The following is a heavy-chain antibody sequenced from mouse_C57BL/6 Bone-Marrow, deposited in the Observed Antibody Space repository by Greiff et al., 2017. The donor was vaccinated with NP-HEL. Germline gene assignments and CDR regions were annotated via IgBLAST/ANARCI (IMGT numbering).Heavy chain of an antibody. CDR2: ISNLAYSI. J-gene: IGHJ3*01. D-gene: IGHD2-3*01. CDR3: ARHDGYYRFAY. CDR1: GFTFSDYG. V-gene: IGHV5-15*01. Sequence: EVKLVESGGGLVQPGGSLKLSCAASGFTFSDYGMAWVRQAPRKGPEWVAFISNLAYSIYYADTVTGRFTISRENAKNTLYLEMSSLRSEDTAMYYCARHDGYYRFAYWGKGTLVTVSA.